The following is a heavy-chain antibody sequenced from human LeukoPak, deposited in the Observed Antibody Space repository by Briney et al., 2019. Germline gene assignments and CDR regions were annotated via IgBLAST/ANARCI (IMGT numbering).Heavy chain of an antibody. D-gene: IGHD1-1*01. Sequence: GASVKVSCKASGYTFTSYGISWVRQAPGQGLEWMGWISAYNGNTNYAQKLQGRVTMTTDTSTSTAYMELRSLRSDDTAVYYCARFEGGQLERRHFDYWGQGTLVTVSS. V-gene: IGHV1-18*01. CDR2: ISAYNGNT. J-gene: IGHJ4*02. CDR3: ARFEGGQLERRHFDY. CDR1: GYTFTSYG.